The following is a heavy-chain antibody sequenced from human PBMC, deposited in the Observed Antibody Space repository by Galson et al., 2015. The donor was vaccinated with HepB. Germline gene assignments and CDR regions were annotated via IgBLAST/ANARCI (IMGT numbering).Heavy chain of an antibody. Sequence: SLRLSCAASGFTFSNAWMNWVRQAPGKGLEWVGRIKRNTDGGTTDYAAPVKGRFTVSRDDSKNTLYPQMNSLQTEDTAVYYCTATHAYGDSALAHCGQATLVTVSS. CDR3: TATHAYGDSALAH. CDR1: GFTFSNAW. D-gene: IGHD4-17*01. CDR2: IKRNTDGGTT. J-gene: IGHJ1*01. V-gene: IGHV3-15*01.